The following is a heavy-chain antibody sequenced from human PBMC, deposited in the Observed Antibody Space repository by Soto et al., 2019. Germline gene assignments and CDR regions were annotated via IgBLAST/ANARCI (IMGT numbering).Heavy chain of an antibody. CDR2: ISWNSGSI. J-gene: IGHJ6*02. CDR1: GFTLDDYA. V-gene: IGHV3-9*01. D-gene: IGHD2-2*01. CDR3: AKVLGRCSSTSCYHYYYYGMDV. Sequence: GGSLRLSCVASGFTLDDYAMHWVRQAPGKGLEWVSGISWNSGSIGYADSVKGRFTISRDNAKNSLYLQMNSLRAEDTALYYCAKVLGRCSSTSCYHYYYYGMDVWGQGTTVTAP.